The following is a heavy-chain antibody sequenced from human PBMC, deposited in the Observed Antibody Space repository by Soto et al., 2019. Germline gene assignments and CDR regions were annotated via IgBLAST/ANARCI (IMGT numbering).Heavy chain of an antibody. Sequence: QVQLQQWGAGLLKPSETLSLTCAVYGGSFSGYYWSWIRQPPGKGLEWIGEINHSGSTNYNPSLKSRVTISVDPSKNQFSLKLSSVNAADTAVYYCARERGVLLWFGELQYFDYWGQGTLVTVSS. V-gene: IGHV4-34*01. D-gene: IGHD3-10*01. CDR1: GGSFSGYY. CDR2: INHSGST. CDR3: ARERGVLLWFGELQYFDY. J-gene: IGHJ4*02.